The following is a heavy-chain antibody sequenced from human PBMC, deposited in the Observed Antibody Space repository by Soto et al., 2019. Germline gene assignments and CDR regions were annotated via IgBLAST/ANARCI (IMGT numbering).Heavy chain of an antibody. J-gene: IGHJ6*03. Sequence: GESLKISCAASGFTFSNAWMSWVRQAPGKGLEWVGRIKSKTDGGTTDYAAPVKGRFTISRDDSKNTLYLQMNSLKTEDTAVYYCTTDLWFGELSHYYYYMDVWGKGTTVTVSS. CDR1: GFTFSNAW. CDR2: IKSKTDGGTT. D-gene: IGHD3-10*01. CDR3: TTDLWFGELSHYYYYMDV. V-gene: IGHV3-15*01.